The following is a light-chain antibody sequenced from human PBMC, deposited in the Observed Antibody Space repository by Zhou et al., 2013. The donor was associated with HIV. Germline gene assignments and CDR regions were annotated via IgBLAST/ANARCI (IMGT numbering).Light chain of an antibody. V-gene: IGKV1-27*01. Sequence: DVQMTQSPSSLSASVGDRVTITCRASQGIANSLAWYQQKPGEVPKLLIYGASTLQSGVPSRFSGSGFGSDFTLTISNLQPEDVATYCCQRYDSVAVTFGGGTKVEIK. CDR3: QRYDSVAVT. J-gene: IGKJ4*01. CDR2: GAS. CDR1: QGIANS.